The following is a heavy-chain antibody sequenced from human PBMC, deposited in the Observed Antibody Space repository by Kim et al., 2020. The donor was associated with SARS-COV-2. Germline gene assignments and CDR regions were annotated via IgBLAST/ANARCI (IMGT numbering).Heavy chain of an antibody. D-gene: IGHD2-15*01. J-gene: IGHJ4*02. CDR1: GFTFSNYW. CDR3: ARGGRPFDY. V-gene: IGHV3-7*01. CDR2: INQDGSEK. Sequence: GGSLRLSCAASGFTFSNYWMSWVRQAPGKGLEWVANINQDGSEKYYVDSVKGRFAISRDNAKNSLYLQMNSLRAEDTAVYYCARGGRPFDYWGQGTLVTVSS.